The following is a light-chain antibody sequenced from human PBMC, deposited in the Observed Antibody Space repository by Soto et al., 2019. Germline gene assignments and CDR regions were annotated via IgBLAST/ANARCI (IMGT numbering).Light chain of an antibody. CDR3: QHYNSYSEA. J-gene: IGKJ1*01. Sequence: DIQMTQSPPSLSASVGDRVTITCRASQDVSNDLGWFQQKPGKAPKRLIFGASNLESGVPSRFSGSGSGTEFTLTISSLQPDDFATYYCQHYNSYSEAFGQGTKVDI. V-gene: IGKV1-17*01. CDR1: QDVSND. CDR2: GAS.